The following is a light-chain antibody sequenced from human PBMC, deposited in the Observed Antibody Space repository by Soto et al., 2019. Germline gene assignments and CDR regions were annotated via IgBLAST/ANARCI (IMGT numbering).Light chain of an antibody. J-gene: IGKJ4*01. CDR3: QQTYSTPLT. Sequence: DIQMTQSPSSLSASVGDRVTITCRASQSISSYLNWYQQKPGKAPKFLIYAASSLQSGVPSRFSGSRSGTDFTLTISSLRPEDFATYFCQQTYSTPLTFGGGTKVEIK. CDR2: AAS. CDR1: QSISSY. V-gene: IGKV1-39*01.